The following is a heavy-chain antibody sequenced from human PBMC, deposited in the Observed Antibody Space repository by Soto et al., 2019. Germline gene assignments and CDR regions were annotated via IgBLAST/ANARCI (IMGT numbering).Heavy chain of an antibody. D-gene: IGHD3-10*01. J-gene: IGHJ5*02. CDR3: VKNSGWFNT. CDR1: GFTFGTTD. Sequence: SVGSLRLSCAASGFTFGTTDMSWVRQAPGEGLEWVSTIDGSGGITYYADSVKGRFTISRDNSRNTVYLQMNSLRGDDTALYSCVKNSGWFNTWGQGALVTVSS. CDR2: IDGSGGIT. V-gene: IGHV3-23*01.